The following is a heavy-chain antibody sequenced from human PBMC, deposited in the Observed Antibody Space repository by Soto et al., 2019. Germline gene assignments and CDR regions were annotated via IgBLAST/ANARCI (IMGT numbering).Heavy chain of an antibody. D-gene: IGHD1-7*01. Sequence: GASVKVSCKASGYTFTSYDINWVRQATGQGLEWMGWMNPNSGNTGYAQKFQGRVTMTRNTSISTAYMELSSLRSEDTAVYYCARGPLVRRNYEGWFDPWGQGTLVTAPQ. CDR1: GYTFTSYD. CDR3: ARGPLVRRNYEGWFDP. V-gene: IGHV1-8*01. J-gene: IGHJ5*02. CDR2: MNPNSGNT.